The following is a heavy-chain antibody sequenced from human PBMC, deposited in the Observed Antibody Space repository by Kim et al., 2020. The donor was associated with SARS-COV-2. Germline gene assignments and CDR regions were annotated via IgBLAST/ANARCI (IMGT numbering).Heavy chain of an antibody. D-gene: IGHD3-3*01. Sequence: SVKVSCKASGGTFSSYAISWVRQAPGQGLEWMGGIIPIFGTANYAQKFQGRVTITADESTSTAYMELSSLISEDTAVYYCASSYRPGYYDFWSGQKRHTKYYYYYGMDVWGQGTTVTVSS. CDR2: IIPIFGTA. CDR3: ASSYRPGYYDFWSGQKRHTKYYYYYGMDV. V-gene: IGHV1-69*13. CDR1: GGTFSSYA. J-gene: IGHJ6*02.